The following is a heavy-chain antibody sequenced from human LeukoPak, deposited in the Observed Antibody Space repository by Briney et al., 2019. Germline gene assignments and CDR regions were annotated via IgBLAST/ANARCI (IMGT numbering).Heavy chain of an antibody. D-gene: IGHD2-21*01. CDR1: GFTFSSYA. CDR2: ISGSGGST. J-gene: IGHJ4*02. CDR3: AKMVGITYY. Sequence: GGSLRLSCAASGFTFSSYAMSWVRQAPGKGLEWVSGISGSGGSTYYVDSVKGRFTISRDNSKNTLYLQMNRLRAEDTAVSYCAKMVGITYYWGQGTLVTVSS. V-gene: IGHV3-23*01.